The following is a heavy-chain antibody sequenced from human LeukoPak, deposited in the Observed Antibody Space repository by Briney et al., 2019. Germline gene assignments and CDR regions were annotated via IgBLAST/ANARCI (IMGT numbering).Heavy chain of an antibody. Sequence: GESLKISCKGSGYRFTSYWIGWVRQMHGKGLEWMGIIYPGDSDTRYSPSFQGQVTISADKSISTAYLQWSSLKASDTAMYYCARRTYDILTGYIDYWGQGTLVTVSS. CDR2: IYPGDSDT. CDR1: GYRFTSYW. D-gene: IGHD3-9*01. J-gene: IGHJ4*02. CDR3: ARRTYDILTGYIDY. V-gene: IGHV5-51*01.